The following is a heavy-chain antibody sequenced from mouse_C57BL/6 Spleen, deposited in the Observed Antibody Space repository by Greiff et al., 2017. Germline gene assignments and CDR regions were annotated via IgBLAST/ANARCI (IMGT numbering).Heavy chain of an antibody. CDR3: ARPEYGSSGTYLDY. V-gene: IGHV1-69*01. CDR2: IDPSDSYT. D-gene: IGHD1-1*01. Sequence: QVQLQQPGAELVMPGASVKLSCKASGYTFTSYWMHWVKQRPGQGLEWIGEIDPSDSYTNYNQKFKGKSTLTVDKSSSTAYMQLSSLTAEDSAVYYCARPEYGSSGTYLDYGGQGTTLTVSS. J-gene: IGHJ2*01. CDR1: GYTFTSYW.